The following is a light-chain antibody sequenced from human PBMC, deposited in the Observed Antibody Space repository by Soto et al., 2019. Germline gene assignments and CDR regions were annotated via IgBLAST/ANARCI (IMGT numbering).Light chain of an antibody. J-gene: IGLJ3*02. CDR1: NSDVGGYDY. V-gene: IGLV2-14*01. Sequence: QSALTQPASVSGSPGQSITISCTGTNSDVGGYDYVSWYQHYPGKAPKLLIYQVNNRPSEVSSRFSGSKSGNTASLTFSGLQAEDEADYYCSSLTSSNTWVFGGGTKVTVL. CDR3: SSLTSSNTWV. CDR2: QVN.